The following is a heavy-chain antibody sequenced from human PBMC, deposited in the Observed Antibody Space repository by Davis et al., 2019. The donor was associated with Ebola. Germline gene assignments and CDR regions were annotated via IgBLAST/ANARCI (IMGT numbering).Heavy chain of an antibody. Sequence: MPSETLSLTCSVSDHAITSRYYWAWIRQSPGRGVEWIVTLFHTGITYYNPSLKSRISTSVDTSKNQFSLKLSSVTAADTAVYYCARRTRSAMSTIFHDAFDIWGQGTMVTVSS. CDR2: LFHTGIT. D-gene: IGHD5/OR15-5a*01. V-gene: IGHV4-38-2*02. J-gene: IGHJ3*02. CDR1: DHAITSRYY. CDR3: ARRTRSAMSTIFHDAFDI.